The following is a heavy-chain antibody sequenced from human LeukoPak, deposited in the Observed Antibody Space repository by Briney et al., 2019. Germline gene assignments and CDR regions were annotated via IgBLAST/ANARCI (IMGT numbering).Heavy chain of an antibody. CDR2: IKEDGSEQ. D-gene: IGHD4-11*01. CDR3: AKGTTVTTPDAFDI. J-gene: IGHJ3*02. Sequence: GGSLRLSCAASGFTSSRYWMTWVRQAPGKGLEWVAKIKEDGSEQYYVDSVKGRFTISRDNAKNSLYLQMNSLRAEDTAVYYCAKGTTVTTPDAFDIWGQGTMVTVSS. CDR1: GFTSSRYW. V-gene: IGHV3-7*05.